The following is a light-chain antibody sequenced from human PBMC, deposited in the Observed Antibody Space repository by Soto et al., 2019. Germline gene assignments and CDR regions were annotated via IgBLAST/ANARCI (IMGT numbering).Light chain of an antibody. CDR2: DVS. Sequence: QSVLTQRASVSGYPGQSITISCTGTSSDVGGYNYVSWYQQHPGKAPKLIIYDVSNRPSGVSDRFSGSKSGNTASLTISGLQAEDEADYYCNSYAGSSTYVFGTGTKVTVL. CDR3: NSYAGSSTYV. V-gene: IGLV2-14*01. CDR1: SSDVGGYNY. J-gene: IGLJ1*01.